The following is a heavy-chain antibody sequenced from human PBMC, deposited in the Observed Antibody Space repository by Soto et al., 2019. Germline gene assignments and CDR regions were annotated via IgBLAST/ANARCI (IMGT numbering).Heavy chain of an antibody. Sequence: EVQLLESGGDLEQPGGSLRLSCAASGFTFSNYAMNWLRQAPGKGLAWVSSISGGGGGTYYADAVKGRFTISRDNSRNMLYLQMNSLRAEDTSEYYCAKGAFAVGDTNYFFDYWGQGTLVTVSS. J-gene: IGHJ4*02. CDR2: ISGGGGGT. V-gene: IGHV3-23*01. D-gene: IGHD1-26*01. CDR3: AKGAFAVGDTNYFFDY. CDR1: GFTFSNYA.